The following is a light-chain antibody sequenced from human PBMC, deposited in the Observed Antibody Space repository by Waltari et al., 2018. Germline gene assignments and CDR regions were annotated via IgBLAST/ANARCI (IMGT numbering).Light chain of an antibody. CDR2: WAS. Sequence: DIVVAQSPDSLAGSLGERVTINCKSSQSVLHSSYNKNYLAWFQLKSGQPPKLLIYWASTRESGVPDRFSGSGSGTDFTLTISGLQAEDVAVYYCQQYYSPPYTFGQGTKLQI. CDR1: QSVLHSSYNKNY. CDR3: QQYYSPPYT. V-gene: IGKV4-1*01. J-gene: IGKJ2*01.